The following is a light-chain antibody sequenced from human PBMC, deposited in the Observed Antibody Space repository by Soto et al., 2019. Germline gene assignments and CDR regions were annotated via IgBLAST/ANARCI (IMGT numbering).Light chain of an antibody. J-gene: IGKJ1*01. V-gene: IGKV3-15*01. CDR3: QQYSSWPWT. CDR1: QSVSSY. CDR2: AAS. Sequence: EIVLTPSPAPLSVSPVERATLSCRASQSVSSYLAWYQQRPGQAPRLLISAASTMASGVPARFSGSGSGTEFTLTISRLQSEDFATYYCQQYSSWPWTFGQGTKVDIK.